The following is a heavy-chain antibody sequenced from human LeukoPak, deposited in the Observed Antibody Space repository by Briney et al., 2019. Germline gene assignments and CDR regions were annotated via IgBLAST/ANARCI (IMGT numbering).Heavy chain of an antibody. D-gene: IGHD4-17*01. CDR3: ARDRLTTVTTFHFDY. Sequence: GGSLRLSCAASGFTFSTYAMHWVRQAPGKGLEWVAVIWSDSTNKYYADSVRGRFTISRDNSKNTLYLQMSSLRAEDTAMYYCARDRLTTVTTFHFDYWGQGTLVTVSS. J-gene: IGHJ4*02. CDR2: IWSDSTNK. V-gene: IGHV3-33*01. CDR1: GFTFSTYA.